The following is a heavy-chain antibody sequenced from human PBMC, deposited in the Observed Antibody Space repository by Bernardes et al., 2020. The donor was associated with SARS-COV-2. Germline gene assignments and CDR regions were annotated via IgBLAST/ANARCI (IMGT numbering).Heavy chain of an antibody. CDR3: SRQNNYVASDI. CDR1: GYSFTTYW. CDR2: IDPTDSYT. V-gene: IGHV5-10-1*01. D-gene: IGHD3-10*02. J-gene: IGHJ3*02. Sequence: GESLKISCKASGYSFTTYWISWVRQKPGKGLEWMVRIDPTDSYTNYSPSFQGHVTMSVDQSPNTAYPQWSTLKASDTAIYYCSRQNNYVASDIWVQGTMVTVSS.